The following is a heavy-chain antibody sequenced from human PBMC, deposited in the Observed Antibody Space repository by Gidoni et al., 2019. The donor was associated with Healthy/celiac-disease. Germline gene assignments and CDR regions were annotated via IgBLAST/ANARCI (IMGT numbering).Heavy chain of an antibody. CDR1: GFTFSSYA. V-gene: IGHV3-23*01. Sequence: VQLLESGGGLVQPCGSLRLSCAASGFTFSSYAMSWVRQAPGKGLEWVSAISGSGGSTYYADSVKGRFTISRDNSKNTLYLQMNSLRAEDTAVYYCAKRYGDYVAAFDYWGQGTLVTVSS. CDR2: ISGSGGST. J-gene: IGHJ4*02. CDR3: AKRYGDYVAAFDY. D-gene: IGHD4-17*01.